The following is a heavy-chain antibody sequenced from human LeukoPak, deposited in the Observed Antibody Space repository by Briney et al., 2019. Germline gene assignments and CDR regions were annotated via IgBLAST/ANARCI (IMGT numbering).Heavy chain of an antibody. CDR3: ARDRDGYNLGAFDI. Sequence: SETLSLTCAVYGGSFSGYYWSWIRQPPGKGLEWIGEINHSGSTNYNPSLKSRVTISVDTSKNQFSLKLSSVTAADTAVYYCARDRDGYNLGAFDIWGQGTMVTVSS. CDR2: INHSGST. D-gene: IGHD5-12*01. CDR1: GGSFSGYY. V-gene: IGHV4-34*01. J-gene: IGHJ3*02.